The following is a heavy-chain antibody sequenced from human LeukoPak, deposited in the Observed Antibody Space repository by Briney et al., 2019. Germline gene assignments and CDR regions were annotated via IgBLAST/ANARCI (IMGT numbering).Heavy chain of an antibody. CDR3: AKDPGYCSSTSCYGSEYFQH. J-gene: IGHJ1*01. CDR1: GFTFSSYA. V-gene: IGHV3-23*01. CDR2: ISGSGGNT. Sequence: GGSLRLSCAASGFTFSSYAMSWVRQAPGKGLEWVSAISGSGGNTYYAGSVKGRFTISRDNSKNTLYLQMNSLRAEDTAVYYCAKDPGYCSSTSCYGSEYFQHWGQGTLVTVSS. D-gene: IGHD2-2*01.